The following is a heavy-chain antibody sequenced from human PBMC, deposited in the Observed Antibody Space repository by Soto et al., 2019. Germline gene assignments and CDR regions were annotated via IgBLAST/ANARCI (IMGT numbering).Heavy chain of an antibody. D-gene: IGHD2-2*01. CDR1: GFTFSSYA. V-gene: IGHV3-23*01. CDR2: ISGSGDST. J-gene: IGHJ2*01. Sequence: EVQLLESGGGLVQPGGSLRLSCAASGFTFSSYAMSWVRQAPGKGLEWVSGISGSGDSTYYADSVKGRFTISRDNSKSKLYLQMDSLRAEDTAVYYCAKSGGGYCSTTTCAGNFGYFDLWGRGTLVTVSS. CDR3: AKSGGGYCSTTTCAGNFGYFDL.